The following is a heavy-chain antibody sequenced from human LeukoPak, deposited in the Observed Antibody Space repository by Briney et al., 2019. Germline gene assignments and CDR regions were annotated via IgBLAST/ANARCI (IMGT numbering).Heavy chain of an antibody. J-gene: IGHJ4*02. CDR2: ISSSRSQI. CDR3: ARVHELLWFGESYRDY. CDR1: GFTFSSYI. V-gene: IGHV3-21*01. D-gene: IGHD3-10*01. Sequence: GGSLRLSCAASGFTFSSYIMNGVRQARGKGLEWVASISSSRSQIYYADSEKGRFTISRDNAKNSLYLQMNSLRPEDTAVYYCARVHELLWFGESYRDYWGQGTLVTVSS.